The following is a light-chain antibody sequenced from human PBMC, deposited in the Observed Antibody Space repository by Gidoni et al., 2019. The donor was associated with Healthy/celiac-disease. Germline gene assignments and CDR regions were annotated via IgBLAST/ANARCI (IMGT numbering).Light chain of an antibody. CDR1: SSNIGSNT. V-gene: IGLV1-44*01. J-gene: IGLJ1*01. CDR2: SNK. Sequence: QSVLTQPPSASGTPWQRVTISCSGSSSNIGSNTVNWYQQLPGTAPKLLIYSNKQRPSGVPDRFSGAKSGTSASLAISGLQSEDEADYYCAAWDDSLNVYVFGTGTKVTVL. CDR3: AAWDDSLNVYV.